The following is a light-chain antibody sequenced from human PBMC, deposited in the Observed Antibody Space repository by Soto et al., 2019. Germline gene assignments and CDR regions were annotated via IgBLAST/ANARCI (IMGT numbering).Light chain of an antibody. V-gene: IGLV2-14*01. Sequence: QSVLTQPASVSGSPGQSITISCTGTSSDVGGYNYVSWFQQHPGKAPKLMIYEVSNRPSGVSNRFSGSRSGNTASLTISGLQSEDEAEYYCNSYTNNNPFVFGSGTKLTVL. J-gene: IGLJ1*01. CDR1: SSDVGGYNY. CDR2: EVS. CDR3: NSYTNNNPFV.